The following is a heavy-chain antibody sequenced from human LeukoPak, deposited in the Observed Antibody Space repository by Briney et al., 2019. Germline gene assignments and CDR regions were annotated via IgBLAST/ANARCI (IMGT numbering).Heavy chain of an antibody. V-gene: IGHV4-4*07. J-gene: IGHJ4*02. CDR1: GGSISTYY. CDR2: IYTNENT. CDR3: ARAAAAAGGQYFDY. D-gene: IGHD6-25*01. Sequence: KPSETLSLTCTVSGGSISTYYWSWIRQPAGRGLEWIGRIYTNENTNYNPSLGSRVTMSVDTSKNQFSLKLSSVTAADTAVYYCARAAAAAGGQYFDYWGQGTLVAVSS.